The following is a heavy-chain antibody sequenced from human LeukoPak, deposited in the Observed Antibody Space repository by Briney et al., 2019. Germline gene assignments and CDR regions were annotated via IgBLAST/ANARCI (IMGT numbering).Heavy chain of an antibody. CDR2: IRYDGSNK. J-gene: IGHJ6*03. CDR3: ARDSRNNWNYVLPHYHMDV. CDR1: RFNFNNYG. V-gene: IGHV3-30*02. D-gene: IGHD1-7*01. Sequence: GGSLRLSCAASRFNFNNYGMHWVRQAPGKGLEWVAFIRYDGSNKYYADSVKGRFTISRDNSKNTLYLQMNSLRAEDTAVYYCARDSRNNWNYVLPHYHMDVWGKGTTVTVSS.